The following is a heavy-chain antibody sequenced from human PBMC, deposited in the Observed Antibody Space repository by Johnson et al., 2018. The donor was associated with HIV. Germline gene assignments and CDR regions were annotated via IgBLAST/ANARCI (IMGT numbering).Heavy chain of an antibody. D-gene: IGHD6-13*01. CDR2: ICTAGDT. V-gene: IGHV3-13*01. J-gene: IGHJ3*02. CDR1: GFTFSSYD. CDR3: ARMMYSRGAFDI. Sequence: VQLVESGGGLVQPGGSLRLSCAASGFTFSSYDMHWVRQATGKGLEWVSAICTAGDTYYSGSVKGRFTISRENAKNSLYLQMNSLRDGDTAVYYCARMMYSRGAFDIWGQGTMVTVSS.